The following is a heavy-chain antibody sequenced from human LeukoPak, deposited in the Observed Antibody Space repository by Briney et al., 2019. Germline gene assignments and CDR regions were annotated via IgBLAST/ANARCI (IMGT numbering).Heavy chain of an antibody. J-gene: IGHJ5*02. CDR2: IYYSGST. CDR3: ARAGRTFSGGWFDP. V-gene: IGHV4-59*01. Sequence: SETLSLTCTVSGGPISSYYWSWIRQPPGKGLEWIGYIYYSGSTNCNPSLKSRVTISVDTSKNQFSLKLSSVTAADTAVYYCARAGRTFSGGWFDPWGQGTLVTVSS. CDR1: GGPISSYY. D-gene: IGHD3-16*01.